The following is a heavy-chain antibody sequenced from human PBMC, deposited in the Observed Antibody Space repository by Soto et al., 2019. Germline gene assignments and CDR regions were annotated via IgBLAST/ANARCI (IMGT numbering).Heavy chain of an antibody. V-gene: IGHV4-59*01. CDR3: ARGDTAMVYYYYYGMDV. CDR1: GGSISSYY. Sequence: SETLSITCTVSGGSISSYYWSWIRPPPGKGLEWIGYIYYSGSTNYNPSLKSRVTISVDTSKNQFSLKLSSVTAADTAVYYCARGDTAMVYYYYYGMDVWGQGTTVTVSS. J-gene: IGHJ6*02. CDR2: IYYSGST. D-gene: IGHD5-18*01.